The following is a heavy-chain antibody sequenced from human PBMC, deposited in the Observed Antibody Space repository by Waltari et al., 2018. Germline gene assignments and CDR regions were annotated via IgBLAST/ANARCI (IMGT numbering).Heavy chain of an antibody. CDR2: INWNGGST. V-gene: IGHV3-20*04. D-gene: IGHD1-26*01. J-gene: IGHJ4*02. CDR1: GFTLAGYC. CDR3: ARRVGATHFDY. Sequence: EVQRVESGGGVVRTWGCLRLSGAAFGFTLAGYCSSWVRQAPGKGLEWVSGINWNGGSTGYADSVKGRFTISRDNAKNSLYLQMNSLRAEDTALYYCARRVGATHFDYWGQGTLVTVSS.